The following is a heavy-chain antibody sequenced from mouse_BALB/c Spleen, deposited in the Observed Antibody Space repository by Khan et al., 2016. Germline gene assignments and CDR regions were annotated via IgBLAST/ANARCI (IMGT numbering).Heavy chain of an antibody. V-gene: IGHV1S34*01. J-gene: IGHJ2*01. CDR3: AICGLGGRSFDY. CDR2: INCYNGAT. D-gene: IGHD4-1*01. Sequence: LVKTGASVKISCKASGYSFTGYYMHWVKQSHGKSLEWIGYINCYNGATRYNQGFKDKATFAVDTSSSTAYMQFNSLTSEDSTVYYCAICGLGGRSFDYWGQGTTLTVSS. CDR1: GYSFTGYY.